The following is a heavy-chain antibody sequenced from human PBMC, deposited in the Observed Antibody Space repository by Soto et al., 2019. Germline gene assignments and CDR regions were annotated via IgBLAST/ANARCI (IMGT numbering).Heavy chain of an antibody. Sequence: GGSLRLSCAASGFTFSSYAMHWVRQAPGKGLEWVAVISYDGSNKYYADSVKGRFTISRDNSKNTLYLQMNSLRAEDTAVYYCARGSIAAAGEYYYYYGMDVWGQGTTVTVSS. CDR2: ISYDGSNK. V-gene: IGHV3-30-3*01. J-gene: IGHJ6*02. CDR1: GFTFSSYA. D-gene: IGHD6-13*01. CDR3: ARGSIAAAGEYYYYYGMDV.